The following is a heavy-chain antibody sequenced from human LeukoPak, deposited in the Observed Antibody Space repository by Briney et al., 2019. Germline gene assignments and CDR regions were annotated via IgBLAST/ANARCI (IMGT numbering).Heavy chain of an antibody. Sequence: ASVKVSCTASGGTFSSYAISWVRQAPGQGLEWMGGIIPIFGTANYAQKFQGRVTITADESTSTAYMELSSLRSEDTAVYYCARAYGDYHAFDIWGQGTMVTVSS. CDR2: IIPIFGTA. J-gene: IGHJ3*02. CDR3: ARAYGDYHAFDI. CDR1: GGTFSSYA. D-gene: IGHD4-17*01. V-gene: IGHV1-69*13.